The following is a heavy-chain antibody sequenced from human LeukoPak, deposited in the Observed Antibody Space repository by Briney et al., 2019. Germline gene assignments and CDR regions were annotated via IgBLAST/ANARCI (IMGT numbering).Heavy chain of an antibody. Sequence: SQILSLTCTVSGGSISSGGYYWSWIRQHPGKGLEWIGYIYYSGSTYYNPSLKSRVTISVDTSKNQFSLKLSSVTAADTAVYYCARAVYCGGDCYLAFDYWGQGTLVTVSS. D-gene: IGHD2-21*02. V-gene: IGHV4-31*03. CDR3: ARAVYCGGDCYLAFDY. CDR2: IYYSGST. CDR1: GGSISSGGYY. J-gene: IGHJ4*02.